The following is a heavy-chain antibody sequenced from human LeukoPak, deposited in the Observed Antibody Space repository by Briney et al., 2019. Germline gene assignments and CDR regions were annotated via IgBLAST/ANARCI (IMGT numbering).Heavy chain of an antibody. J-gene: IGHJ4*02. Sequence: GGSLSLSCAPSVHTFTTYPMPCVRRAPEGGVEWVSSISNSGGGTYCADTVEGRFTISIDNSKNTLFLEMSSLRDDDTAVNYCAKLEGPSDHWGQGTLVTVSS. V-gene: IGHV3-23*01. CDR1: VHTFTTYP. CDR2: ISNSGGGT. CDR3: AKLEGPSDH.